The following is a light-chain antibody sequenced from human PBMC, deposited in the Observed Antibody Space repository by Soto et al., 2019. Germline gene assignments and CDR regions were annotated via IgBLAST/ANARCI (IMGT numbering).Light chain of an antibody. CDR1: QSINNW. CDR2: KAT. Sequence: DIQMTQSPSTLSASVGDRVTITCRASQSINNWLAWYQQKPGKAPKLFILKATTLEIGVPSRFRGSGSGTEVTLCFSSLQPDDFATYFCQQYDSFPRTFGQGTKVEIK. CDR3: QQYDSFPRT. V-gene: IGKV1-5*03. J-gene: IGKJ1*01.